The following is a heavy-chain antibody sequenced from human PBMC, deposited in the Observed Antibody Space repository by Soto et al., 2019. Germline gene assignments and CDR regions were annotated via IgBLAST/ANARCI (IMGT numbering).Heavy chain of an antibody. CDR3: ARDGYGSLYCADY. D-gene: IGHD2-2*03. CDR1: GFTFSSYG. Sequence: LRLSCEASGFTFSSYGMHWVRHAPGKGLEWVAVIRHDGSNKYYADSVKCRFTISRDNSKNTLYLQMNGLRAEDTAMYYCARDGYGSLYCADYWGQGARVTVSS. J-gene: IGHJ4*02. CDR2: IRHDGSNK. V-gene: IGHV3-33*01.